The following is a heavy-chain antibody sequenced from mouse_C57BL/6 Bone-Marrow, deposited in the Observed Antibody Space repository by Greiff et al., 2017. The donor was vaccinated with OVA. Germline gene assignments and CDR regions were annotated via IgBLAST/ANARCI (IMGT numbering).Heavy chain of an antibody. CDR1: GYTFTSYT. Sequence: QVQLQQSGAELARPGASVKMSCKASGYTFTSYTMHWVKQRPGQGLEWIGYINPSSGYTKYNQKFKDKATLTADKSSSTAYMQLSSLTSEDSAVYYCADYDYDGGFAYWGQGTLVTVSA. CDR3: ADYDYDGGFAY. CDR2: INPSSGYT. J-gene: IGHJ3*01. V-gene: IGHV1-4*01. D-gene: IGHD2-4*01.